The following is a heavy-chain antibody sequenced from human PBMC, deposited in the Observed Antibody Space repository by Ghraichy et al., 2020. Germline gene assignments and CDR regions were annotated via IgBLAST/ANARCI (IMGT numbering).Heavy chain of an antibody. Sequence: GGSLRLSCAASGFTFSSYSMNWVRQAPGKGLEWVSYISSSSSTIYYADSVKGRFTISRDNAKNSLYLQMNSLRDEDTAVYYCATIRWWAGHDAFDIWGQGTMVTVSS. V-gene: IGHV3-48*02. D-gene: IGHD4-23*01. J-gene: IGHJ3*02. CDR1: GFTFSSYS. CDR2: ISSSSSTI. CDR3: ATIRWWAGHDAFDI.